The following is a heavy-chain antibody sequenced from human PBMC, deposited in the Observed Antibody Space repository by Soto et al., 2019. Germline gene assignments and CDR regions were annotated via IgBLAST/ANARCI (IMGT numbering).Heavy chain of an antibody. Sequence: GGSLRLSCAGSGFTFSYYYMTWIRQSPGKGLEWVSYINTLSSAIYYADSVKGRFTISRDNAKNSLYLQMNSLRAEDTAVYYCARRLQWQLRPLDSWGRGTLVTVSS. D-gene: IGHD6-19*01. J-gene: IGHJ4*02. V-gene: IGHV3-11*01. CDR3: ARRLQWQLRPLDS. CDR2: INTLSSAI. CDR1: GFTFSYYY.